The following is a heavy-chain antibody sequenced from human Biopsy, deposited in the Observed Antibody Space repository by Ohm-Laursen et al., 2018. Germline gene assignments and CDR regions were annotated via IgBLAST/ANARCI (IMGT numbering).Heavy chain of an antibody. CDR3: AKDQLHTTSSVGAAFEI. V-gene: IGHV1-69*04. D-gene: IGHD1-7*01. CDR1: GGTFGGSP. J-gene: IGHJ3*02. CDR2: IIPVVGLT. Sequence: SVKVSCKASGGTFGGSPITWLRQAPGQGLWWIGRIIPVVGLTTYAPRFQGRVTVTADTSTNTVYMDLSSLRSEDTAVYYCAKDQLHTTSSVGAAFEIWGPGTLVTVS.